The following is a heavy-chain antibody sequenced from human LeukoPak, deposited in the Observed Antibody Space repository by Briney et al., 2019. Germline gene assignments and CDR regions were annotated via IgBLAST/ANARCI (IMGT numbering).Heavy chain of an antibody. J-gene: IGHJ4*02. Sequence: PSETLSLTCTVSGGSISSYYWSWIRQPPGKGLEWIGYIYYSGSTNYNPSLKSRVTISVDTSKNQFSLKLNSVTAADTAVYYCAGYCGGGSCADSWGQGTLVTVSS. CDR1: GGSISSYY. D-gene: IGHD2-15*01. V-gene: IGHV4-59*12. CDR2: IYYSGST. CDR3: AGYCGGGSCADS.